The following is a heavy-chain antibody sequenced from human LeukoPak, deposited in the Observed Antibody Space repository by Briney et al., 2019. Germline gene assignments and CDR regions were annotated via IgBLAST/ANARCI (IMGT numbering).Heavy chain of an antibody. D-gene: IGHD6-19*01. CDR1: GGSISSYY. V-gene: IGHV4-34*01. CDR2: INHSGST. CDR3: ARGGSGWPRIGYFDY. Sequence: SETLSLTCTVSGGSISSYYWSWIRQPPGKGLEWIGEINHSGSTNYNPSLKSRVTISVDTSKNQFSLKLSSVTAADTAVYYCARGGSGWPRIGYFDYWGQGTLVTVSS. J-gene: IGHJ4*02.